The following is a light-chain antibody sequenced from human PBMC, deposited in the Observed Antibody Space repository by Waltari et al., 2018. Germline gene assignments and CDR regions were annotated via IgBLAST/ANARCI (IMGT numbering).Light chain of an antibody. CDR2: RDT. J-gene: IGLJ3*02. Sequence: SYELTQPLSVSVALGQTAIITCGGHNIGTKSVSWYQQKPGQAPVVVIYRDTSRPSEVSERISGSNSGNTATLTIIRAQVADEAYYYCQVWDTNTRVFGRGTKVTVL. CDR1: NIGTKS. CDR3: QVWDTNTRV. V-gene: IGLV3-9*01.